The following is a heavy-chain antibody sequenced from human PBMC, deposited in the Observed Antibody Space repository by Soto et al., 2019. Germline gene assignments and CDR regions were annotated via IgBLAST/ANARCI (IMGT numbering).Heavy chain of an antibody. Sequence: SETLSLTCTVSGGSISSGDYYWSWIRQPPGKGLEWIGFIYYSGSTYYNPSLKSRVTISVDTSKNQFSLKLSSVTAADTAVYYCARAGRLRFLEWLLELNWFDPWGQGTLVTSPQ. CDR1: GGSISSGDYY. D-gene: IGHD3-3*01. V-gene: IGHV4-30-4*01. CDR3: ARAGRLRFLEWLLELNWFDP. CDR2: IYYSGST. J-gene: IGHJ5*02.